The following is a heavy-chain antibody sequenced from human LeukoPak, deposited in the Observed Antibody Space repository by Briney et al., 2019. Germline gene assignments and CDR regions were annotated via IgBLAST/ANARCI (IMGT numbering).Heavy chain of an antibody. CDR1: GFTFSSYG. CDR2: ISYDGSNK. Sequence: GGSLRLSCAASGFTFSSYGMHWVRQAPGKGLEWVAVISYDGSNKYYADSVKGRFTISRDNSKNTLYLQMNSLRAEDTAVYYCAKGEGGARFDYWGQGTLVTVSS. V-gene: IGHV3-30*18. J-gene: IGHJ4*02. D-gene: IGHD3-16*01. CDR3: AKGEGGARFDY.